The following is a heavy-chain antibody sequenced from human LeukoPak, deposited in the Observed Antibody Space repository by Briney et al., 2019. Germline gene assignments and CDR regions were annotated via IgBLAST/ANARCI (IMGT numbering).Heavy chain of an antibody. CDR2: IYTSGST. V-gene: IGHV4-4*07. CDR3: ARDHWAGIAVAGEDWFDP. CDR1: GGSISSYY. J-gene: IGHJ5*02. Sequence: SETLSLTCTVSGGSISSYYWSWIRQPAGKGLEWIGRIYTSGSTNYNPSLKSRVTISVDTSKNQFSLKLSSVTAADTAVYYCARDHWAGIAVAGEDWFDPWGQGTLVTVSS. D-gene: IGHD6-19*01.